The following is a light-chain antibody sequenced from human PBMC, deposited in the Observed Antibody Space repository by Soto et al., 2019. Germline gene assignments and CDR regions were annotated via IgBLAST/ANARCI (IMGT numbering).Light chain of an antibody. CDR2: DVT. CDR3: SSYTSGSIDVV. J-gene: IGLJ2*01. Sequence: QSALAQPASVSGSPGQSITISCTGTSSDVGGYDYVSWYQQHPGKAPKLLIYDVTNRPSGVSNRFSGSKSGNTASLTISGLLAEDEADYYCSSYTSGSIDVVFGGGTQLTVL. CDR1: SSDVGGYDY. V-gene: IGLV2-14*03.